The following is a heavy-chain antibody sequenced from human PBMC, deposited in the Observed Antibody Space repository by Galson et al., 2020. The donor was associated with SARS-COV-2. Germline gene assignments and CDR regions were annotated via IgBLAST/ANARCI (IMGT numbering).Heavy chain of an antibody. CDR3: ARDGIVGDRLDY. CDR1: GFTFSDYY. D-gene: IGHD1-26*01. CDR2: ISSSGSTI. Sequence: NSGGSLRLSCAASGFTFSDYYMSWIRQAPGKGLEWVSYISSSGSTIYYADSVKGRFTISRDNAKNSLYLQMNSLRAEDTAVYYGARDGIVGDRLDYWGQGTLVTVCS. V-gene: IGHV3-11*01. J-gene: IGHJ4*02.